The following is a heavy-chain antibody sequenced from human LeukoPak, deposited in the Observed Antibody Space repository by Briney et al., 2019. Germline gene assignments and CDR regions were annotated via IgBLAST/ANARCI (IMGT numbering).Heavy chain of an antibody. CDR2: INHSGST. CDR3: ARHGPPRITIFGVVIENWFDP. Sequence: PGGSLRLSCAASGFMFSSYAMSWVRQAPGKGLEWIGEINHSGSTNYNPSLKSRVTISVDTSKSQFSLKLSSVTAADTAVYYCARHGPPRITIFGVVIENWFDPWGQGTLVTVSS. J-gene: IGHJ5*02. CDR1: GFMFSSYA. V-gene: IGHV4-34*01. D-gene: IGHD3-3*01.